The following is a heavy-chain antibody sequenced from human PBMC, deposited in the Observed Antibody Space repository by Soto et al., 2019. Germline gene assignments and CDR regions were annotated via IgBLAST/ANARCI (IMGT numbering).Heavy chain of an antibody. V-gene: IGHV3-33*01. CDR1: GFTFSSYG. D-gene: IGHD3-10*01. CDR2: IWYDGSNK. J-gene: IGHJ4*02. CDR3: ARMLDPPPGSDY. Sequence: GGSLRLSCAASGFTFSSYGMHWVRQAPGKGLEWVAVIWYDGSNKYYADSVKGRFTISRDNSKNTLYLQMNSLRAEDTAVYYCARMLDPPPGSDYWGQGTLVTVSS.